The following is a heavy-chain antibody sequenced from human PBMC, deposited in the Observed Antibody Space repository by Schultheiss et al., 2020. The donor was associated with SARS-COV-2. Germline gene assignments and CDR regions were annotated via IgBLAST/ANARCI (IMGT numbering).Heavy chain of an antibody. J-gene: IGHJ1*01. D-gene: IGHD3-3*01. V-gene: IGHV3-9*01. CDR1: GFTFDDYA. Sequence: GGSLRLSCAASGFTFDDYAMHWVRQAPGKGLEWVSGISWNSGSIGYADSVKGRFTISRDNAKNSLYLQMNSLRAEDTALYYCAKGQGGYYTPPAEYFQHCCQGTLVTVSS. CDR2: ISWNSGSI. CDR3: AKGQGGYYTPPAEYFQH.